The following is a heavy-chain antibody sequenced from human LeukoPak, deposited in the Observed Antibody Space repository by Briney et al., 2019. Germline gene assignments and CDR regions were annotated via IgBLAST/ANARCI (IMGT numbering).Heavy chain of an antibody. CDR1: GGSISGYY. J-gene: IGHJ6*02. CDR3: ARGDSTNQDGDYYGLDV. CDR2: IYISGST. Sequence: SETLSLTCTVSGGSISGYYWSWIRQSAGKGLEWVGRIYISGSTKYNPYLKSRATMSVDTSKNHFSLNLSSVTAADTAVYYCARGDSTNQDGDYYGLDVWGQGTTVTVSS. V-gene: IGHV4-4*07. D-gene: IGHD5/OR15-5a*01.